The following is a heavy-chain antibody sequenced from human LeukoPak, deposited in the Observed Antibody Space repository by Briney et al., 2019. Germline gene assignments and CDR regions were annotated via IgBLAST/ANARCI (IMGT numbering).Heavy chain of an antibody. CDR3: AKDRGLVLPDY. D-gene: IGHD6-19*01. CDR2: ISYDGSNK. J-gene: IGHJ4*02. Sequence: GGSLRLSCGASGFTFSLYGIHWVRQAPGNGLEWVALISYDGSNKYYADSVKGRFTISRDNSKNTLYLQMNSLGAEDTAVYFCAKDRGLVLPDYWGQGTLVTVSS. CDR1: GFTFSLYG. V-gene: IGHV3-30*18.